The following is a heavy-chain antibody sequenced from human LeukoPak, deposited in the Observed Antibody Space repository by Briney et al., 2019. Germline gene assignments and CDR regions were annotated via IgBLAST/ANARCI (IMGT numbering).Heavy chain of an antibody. Sequence: GGSLRLSCAASGFTFTNYWMSWVRQAPGKGLELVANIKQDRSEKYYVDSVKGRFTISRDNAKKSLYLQMNSLRAEDTAVYYCANSPYSSSLLDYWGHGTLVTVFS. V-gene: IGHV3-7*01. CDR1: GFTFTNYW. J-gene: IGHJ4*01. CDR3: ANSPYSSSLLDY. CDR2: IKQDRSEK. D-gene: IGHD6-13*01.